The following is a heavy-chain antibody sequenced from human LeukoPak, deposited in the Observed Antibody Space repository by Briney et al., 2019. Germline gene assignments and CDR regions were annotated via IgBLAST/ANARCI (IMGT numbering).Heavy chain of an antibody. CDR3: ASRDEIGYCSGGSCYLSTTAPPGY. D-gene: IGHD2-15*01. CDR2: INHSGST. Sequence: SETLSLTCAVYGGSFSGYYWSWIRQPPGKGLEWIGEINHSGSTNYNPSLKSRVTISVDTSKNQFSLKLSSVTAADTAVYHCASRDEIGYCSGGSCYLSTTAPPGYWGQGTLVTVSS. CDR1: GGSFSGYY. V-gene: IGHV4-34*01. J-gene: IGHJ4*02.